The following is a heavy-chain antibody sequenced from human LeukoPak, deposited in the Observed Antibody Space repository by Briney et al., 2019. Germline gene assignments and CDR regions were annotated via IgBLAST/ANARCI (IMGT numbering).Heavy chain of an antibody. CDR3: ARRPEFGVLYYMDV. CDR2: ISDSGSGT. D-gene: IGHD3-16*01. J-gene: IGHJ6*03. V-gene: IGHV3-23*01. Sequence: PGGSLRLSCAASGFTFSTYAFSWVRQAPGKGLEWVSVISDSGSGTNYADSVKGRFTISRDNAKNSLYLQMNSLRAEDTAVYYCARRPEFGVLYYMDVWGKGTTVTVSS. CDR1: GFTFSTYA.